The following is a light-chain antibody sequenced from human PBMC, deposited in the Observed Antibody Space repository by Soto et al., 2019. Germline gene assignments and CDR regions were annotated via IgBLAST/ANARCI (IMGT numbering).Light chain of an antibody. Sequence: IVLTQSPGTLSLSPCERATLSCRASQSLSNSFIAWYQQKPGQAPRLLIYDTSSRATGIPDRVSGSGSGTDFTLTISRLEPEDFSVFYCQQYGTSEIIFGQGTRLEIK. CDR1: QSLSNSF. J-gene: IGKJ5*01. CDR3: QQYGTSEII. V-gene: IGKV3-20*01. CDR2: DTS.